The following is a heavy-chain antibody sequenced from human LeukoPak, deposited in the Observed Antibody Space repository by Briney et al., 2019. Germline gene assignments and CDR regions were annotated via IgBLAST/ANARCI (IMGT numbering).Heavy chain of an antibody. J-gene: IGHJ4*02. V-gene: IGHV3-23*01. CDR3: ARHSGGSRYSHFGDY. CDR2: ISGSGGST. Sequence: GGSLRLSCAASGFTFSSYAMSWVRQAPGKGLEWVSAISGSGGSTYYADSVKGRFTISRDNSKNTLYLQMNSLRAEDTAVYYCARHSGGSRYSHFGDYWGQGTLVTVSS. D-gene: IGHD2-15*01. CDR1: GFTFSSYA.